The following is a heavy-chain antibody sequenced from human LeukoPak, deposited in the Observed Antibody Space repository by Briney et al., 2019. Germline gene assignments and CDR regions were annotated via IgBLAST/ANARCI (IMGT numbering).Heavy chain of an antibody. CDR2: VDPEDGET. CDR1: GYTFTDYY. J-gene: IGHJ6*03. V-gene: IGHV1-69-2*01. Sequence: ASVKFSCKASGYTFTDYYMHWVQQAPGKGLEWMGLVDPEDGETIYAEKFQGRVTITADTSTDTAYMELSSLRSEDTAVYYCATDWLNDDGYYMDVWGKGTTVTVSS. D-gene: IGHD1-1*01. CDR3: ATDWLNDDGYYMDV.